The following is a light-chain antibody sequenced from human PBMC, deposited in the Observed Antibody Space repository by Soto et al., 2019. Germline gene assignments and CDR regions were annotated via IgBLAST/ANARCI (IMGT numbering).Light chain of an antibody. Sequence: DIQMTQSPSSLSASVGDRVTITCQASQDISNYLNWYQQKPGKAPKILIYDVSVLEAGVPSRFSGGGSGTHFTLTISSLQAEDAATYYCQQFDNLPLTVGGGTKVEIK. CDR3: QQFDNLPLT. CDR2: DVS. J-gene: IGKJ4*01. CDR1: QDISNY. V-gene: IGKV1-33*01.